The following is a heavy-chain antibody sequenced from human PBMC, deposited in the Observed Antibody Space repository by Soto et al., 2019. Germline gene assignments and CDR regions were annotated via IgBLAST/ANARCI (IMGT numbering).Heavy chain of an antibody. CDR2: ISAYNGNT. V-gene: IGHV1-18*01. CDR1: GYTFTSYG. J-gene: IGHJ1*01. Sequence: ASVKVSCKASGYTFTSYGISWVRQAPGQGLEWMGWISAYNGNTNYAQKLQGRVTMTTDTSTSTAYMELSSLIPEDTAIYYCARDYGALPADRFQYWGQGTLVTVSS. CDR3: ARDYGALPADRFQY. D-gene: IGHD3-10*01.